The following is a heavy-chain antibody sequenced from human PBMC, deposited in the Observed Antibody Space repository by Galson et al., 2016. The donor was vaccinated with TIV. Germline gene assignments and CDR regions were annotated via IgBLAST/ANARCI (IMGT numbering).Heavy chain of an antibody. CDR2: IWYDGSKK. CDR1: GYTFSRYG. D-gene: IGHD3/OR15-3a*01. J-gene: IGHJ4*02. CDR3: AREFRDYYFDY. V-gene: IGHV3-33*01. Sequence: SLRLSCAAPGYTFSRYGMHWVRQAPGKGLEWVAGIWYDGSKKYSADSVRGRFTISRNNSKNNLYLQMTSLRADDTALYDCAREFRDYYFDYWGQGTLVTVSS.